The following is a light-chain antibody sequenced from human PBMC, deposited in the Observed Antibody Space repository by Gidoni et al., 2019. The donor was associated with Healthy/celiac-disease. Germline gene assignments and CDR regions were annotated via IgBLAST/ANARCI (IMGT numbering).Light chain of an antibody. V-gene: IGKV3-15*01. CDR1: QSVSSN. CDR2: GAS. Sequence: EIVMTQSPAPLSVSPGERATLACSASQSVSSNFAWYQQKPGQAPRLLIYGASTRATGIPARFSGSGSGTEFTFTISSLHSEDFAVYYCQQYNNWLTWTFGHGTKVEIK. CDR3: QQYNNWLTWT. J-gene: IGKJ1*01.